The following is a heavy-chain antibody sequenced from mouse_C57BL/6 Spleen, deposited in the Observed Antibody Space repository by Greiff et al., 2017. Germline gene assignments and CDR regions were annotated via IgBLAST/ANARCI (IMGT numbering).Heavy chain of an antibody. D-gene: IGHD2-2*01. V-gene: IGHV3-6*01. CDR1: GYSITSGYY. Sequence: EVKLMESGPGLVKPSQSLSLTCSVTGYSITSGYYWNWIRQFPGNKLEWMGYISYDGSNNYNPSLKNRISITRDTSKNQFFLKLNSVTTEDTATYYCARPMVTTFAMDYWGQGTSVTVSS. CDR3: ARPMVTTFAMDY. J-gene: IGHJ4*01. CDR2: ISYDGSN.